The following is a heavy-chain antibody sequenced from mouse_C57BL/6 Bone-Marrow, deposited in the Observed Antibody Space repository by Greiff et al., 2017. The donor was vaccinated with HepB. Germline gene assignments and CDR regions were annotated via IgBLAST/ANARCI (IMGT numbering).Heavy chain of an antibody. CDR2: IYPGGGYT. Sequence: VRPGTSVKMSCKASGYTFTNYWIGWAKQRPGHGLEWIGDIYPGGGYTNYNEKFKGKATLTADKSSSTAYMQFSSLTSEDSAIYYCARERVYGNYDWYFDVWGTGTTVTVSS. V-gene: IGHV1-63*01. CDR1: GYTFTNYW. CDR3: ARERVYGNYDWYFDV. D-gene: IGHD2-1*01. J-gene: IGHJ1*03.